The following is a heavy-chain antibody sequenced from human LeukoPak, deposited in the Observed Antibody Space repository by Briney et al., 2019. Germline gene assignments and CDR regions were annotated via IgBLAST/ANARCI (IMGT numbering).Heavy chain of an antibody. V-gene: IGHV3-33*01. CDR1: GFTFSSYG. CDR3: AREVDYYGPPGRNDAFDI. J-gene: IGHJ3*02. D-gene: IGHD3-10*01. Sequence: GGSLRLSCAASGFTFSSYGMHWVRQAPGKGLEWVAVIWYDGSNKYYADSVKGRFTISRDNSKNTLYLQMNSLRAEDTAVYYCAREVDYYGPPGRNDAFDIWGQGTMVTVSS. CDR2: IWYDGSNK.